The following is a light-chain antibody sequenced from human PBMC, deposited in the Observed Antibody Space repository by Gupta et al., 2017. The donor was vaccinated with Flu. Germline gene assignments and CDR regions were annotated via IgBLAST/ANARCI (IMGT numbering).Light chain of an antibody. J-gene: IGKJ5*01. Sequence: DIQMTQSPSSLSASVGDRVTITCQASQDISNYLNWYQQKPGKAPKLLIYDASNLETRVPSRFSGSRSGTDFTVTISSLQPNDIATYYCQQYDNLPITFGQGTRLEIK. CDR2: DAS. CDR3: QQYDNLPIT. V-gene: IGKV1-33*01. CDR1: QDISNY.